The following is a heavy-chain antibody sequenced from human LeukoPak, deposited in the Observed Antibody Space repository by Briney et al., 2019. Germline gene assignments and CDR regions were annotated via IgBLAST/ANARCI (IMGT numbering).Heavy chain of an antibody. CDR2: ISRSVSTK. V-gene: IGHV3-11*04. Sequence: GGSLRLSCAASAFTFSDYNMRWIRQAPGKWLEWVSSISRSVSTKYYADSVKGRFTISRDNAKNSLYAEMNSLRAEDTAVYYCARDTRWYWTDFYMDVWGKGTKVTVSS. J-gene: IGHJ6*03. CDR1: AFTFSDYN. CDR3: ARDTRWYWTDFYMDV. D-gene: IGHD6-13*01.